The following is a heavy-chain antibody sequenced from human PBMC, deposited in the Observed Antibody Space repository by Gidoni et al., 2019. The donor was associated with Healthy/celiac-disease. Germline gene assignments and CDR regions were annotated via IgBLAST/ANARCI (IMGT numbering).Heavy chain of an antibody. CDR2: ISGSGGST. V-gene: IGHV3-23*01. CDR3: ATLIQLWYYFDY. D-gene: IGHD5-18*01. Sequence: EVQLLESGGGLVQPGGSLRLSCAASGFTFSSYAMSWVRQAPGKGLEWVSAISGSGGSTYYADSVKGRFTISRDNSKNTLYLQMNSLRAEDTAVYYCATLIQLWYYFDYWGQGTLVTVSS. J-gene: IGHJ4*02. CDR1: GFTFSSYA.